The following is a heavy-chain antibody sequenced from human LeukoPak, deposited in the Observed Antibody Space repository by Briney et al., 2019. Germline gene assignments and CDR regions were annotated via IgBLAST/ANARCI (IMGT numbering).Heavy chain of an antibody. D-gene: IGHD4-17*01. J-gene: IGHJ4*02. CDR3: ARYGDYREAFDY. CDR2: ISAYNGNT. Sequence: ASVKVSCKASGYTFTSYGISWVRQAPGQGLEWMGWISAYNGNTNYAQKLQGRVTMTTDTSTSTAYMELSSLRSEDTAVYYCARYGDYREAFDYWGQGTLVTVSS. CDR1: GYTFTSYG. V-gene: IGHV1-18*01.